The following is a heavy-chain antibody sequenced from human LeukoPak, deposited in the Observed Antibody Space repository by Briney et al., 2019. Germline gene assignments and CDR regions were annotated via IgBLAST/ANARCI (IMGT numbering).Heavy chain of an antibody. J-gene: IGHJ4*02. V-gene: IGHV3-48*03. CDR3: AKVALDLGAACDY. CDR1: GFTFSSYE. CDR2: ISSSGSTI. D-gene: IGHD4/OR15-4a*01. Sequence: GGSLRLSCAASGFTFSSYEMNWVRQAPGKGLEWVSYISSSGSTIYYADSVKGRFTISRDNSKNTLYLQMNSLRAEDTAVYYCAKVALDLGAACDYWGQGTLVTVSS.